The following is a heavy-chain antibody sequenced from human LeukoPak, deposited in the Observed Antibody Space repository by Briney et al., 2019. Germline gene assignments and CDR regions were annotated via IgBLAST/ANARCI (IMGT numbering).Heavy chain of an antibody. Sequence: SETLSLTCTVSGGSISSNSYYWAWIRQPPGKGLEWIGSIYHSGSPYYNPSLTSRLTLSVDTSRNQFSLKLSSVTVADTAVYYCARDPKLWFGEKTFIWGQGTLVTVSS. CDR3: ARDPKLWFGEKTFI. J-gene: IGHJ4*02. V-gene: IGHV4-39*02. CDR1: GGSISSNSYY. CDR2: IYHSGSP. D-gene: IGHD3-10*01.